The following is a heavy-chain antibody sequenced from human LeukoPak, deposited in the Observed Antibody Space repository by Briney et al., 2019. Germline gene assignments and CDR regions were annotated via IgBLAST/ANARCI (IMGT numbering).Heavy chain of an antibody. CDR1: GFTFSDYY. V-gene: IGHV3-11*04. Sequence: GGSLRLPCAASGFTFSDYYMGWVRRAPGKGLEWVSYITNSGGGTYYPDSVKGRFTISRDNAKKSLYLQVSSLRAEDTAVYYCARALNDAFDIWGQETMVTVSS. CDR2: ITNSGGGT. J-gene: IGHJ3*02. CDR3: ARALNDAFDI.